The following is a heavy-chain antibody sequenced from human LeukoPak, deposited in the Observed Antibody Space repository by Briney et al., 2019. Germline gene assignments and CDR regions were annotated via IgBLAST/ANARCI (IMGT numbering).Heavy chain of an antibody. Sequence: GGSLRLSCAASGFTFSTYTMHWVRQAPGKGLEWVSVISYDGSNKDYADSVKGRFTISRDNSKNTLYLQMNSLRADDTAVYYCARDPLYCSSTSCYTGHWFDPWGQGTLVTVSS. CDR1: GFTFSTYT. D-gene: IGHD2-2*02. CDR3: ARDPLYCSSTSCYTGHWFDP. V-gene: IGHV3-30-3*01. J-gene: IGHJ5*02. CDR2: ISYDGSNK.